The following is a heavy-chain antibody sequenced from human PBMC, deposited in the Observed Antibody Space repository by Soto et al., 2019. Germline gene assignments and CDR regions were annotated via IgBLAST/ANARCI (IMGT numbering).Heavy chain of an antibody. V-gene: IGHV7-4-1*02. CDR2: INTNTGNP. CDR1: GYTFTSYA. Sequence: ASVKVSCKASGYTFTSYAMNWVRQAPGQGLEWMGWINTNTGNPTYAQGFTGRFVFSLDTSVSTAYLQISSLKAEDTAVYYCARDWAAYSSSSEYFKHWGQGTLVTVSS. D-gene: IGHD6-6*01. CDR3: ARDWAAYSSSSEYFKH. J-gene: IGHJ1*01.